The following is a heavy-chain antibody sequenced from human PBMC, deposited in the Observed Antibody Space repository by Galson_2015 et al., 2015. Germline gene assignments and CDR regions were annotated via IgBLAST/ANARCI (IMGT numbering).Heavy chain of an antibody. CDR3: AKDLSGIAVAGIDY. Sequence: SLRLSCAASGFTFSSYGMHWVRQAPGKGLEWVAVISYDGSNKYYADSVKGRFTISRDNSKNTLYLQMNSLRAEDTAVYYCAKDLSGIAVAGIDYWGQGTLVTVSS. CDR2: ISYDGSNK. CDR1: GFTFSSYG. J-gene: IGHJ4*02. V-gene: IGHV3-30*18. D-gene: IGHD6-19*01.